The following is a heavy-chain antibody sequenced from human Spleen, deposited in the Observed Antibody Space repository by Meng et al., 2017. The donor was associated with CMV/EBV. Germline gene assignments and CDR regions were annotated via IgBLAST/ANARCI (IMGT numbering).Heavy chain of an antibody. V-gene: IGHV1-69*02. CDR2: IIPVLDMV. J-gene: IGHJ4*02. CDR3: ARGGEYSSSWYTFDY. Sequence: SGDTFNDYTINWVRQAPGQGLEWMGRIIPVLDMVNYAQKFQGRVTISADKPTSTAYMELSSLRSEDTAVYYCARGGEYSSSWYTFDYWGQGTLVTVSS. CDR1: GDTFNDYT. D-gene: IGHD6-13*01.